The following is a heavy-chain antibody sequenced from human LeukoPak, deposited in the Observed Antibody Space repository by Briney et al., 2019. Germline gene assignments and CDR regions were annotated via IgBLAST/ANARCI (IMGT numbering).Heavy chain of an antibody. J-gene: IGHJ4*02. CDR3: ARATMYYDFWSGYYLLDY. CDR2: PYNAGST. Sequence: PGGSLRLSCVASGFIVSNNYMSWVRQAPGKGLEWVSVPYNAGSTYYADSVKGRFTISRDNSKNTLYLQMYSLRAEDTAVYYCARATMYYDFWSGYYLLDYWGQGTLVTVSS. CDR1: GFIVSNNY. D-gene: IGHD3-3*01. V-gene: IGHV3-53*01.